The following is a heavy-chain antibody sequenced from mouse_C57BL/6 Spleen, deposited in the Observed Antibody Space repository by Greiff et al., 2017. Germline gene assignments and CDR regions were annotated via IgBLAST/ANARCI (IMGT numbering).Heavy chain of an antibody. CDR3: AKKIPSGFAY. V-gene: IGHV1-64*01. CDR1: GYTFTSYW. J-gene: IGHJ3*01. CDR2: IHPNSGST. Sequence: QVQLQQPGAELVKPGASVKLSCTASGYTFTSYWMHWVKQRPGQGLEWIGMIHPNSGSTNYNEKFKSKATLTVDKSTSTAYMQLSSLTSEDSAVYYCAKKIPSGFAYWGQGTLVTVSA.